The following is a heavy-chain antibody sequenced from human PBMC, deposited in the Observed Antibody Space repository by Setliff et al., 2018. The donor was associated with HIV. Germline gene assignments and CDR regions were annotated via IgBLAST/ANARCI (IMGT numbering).Heavy chain of an antibody. CDR2: INTNTGNP. CDR1: GYTFTSYA. V-gene: IGHV7-4-1*02. Sequence: ASVKVSCKASGYTFTSYAMHWVRQAPGQRLEWMGWINTNTGNPTYAQGFTGRFVFSLDTSVSTAYLQISSLKAEDTAVYYCARDLASIVGVYFAPALGYWGQGTLVTVSS. D-gene: IGHD1-26*01. CDR3: ARDLASIVGVYFAPALGY. J-gene: IGHJ4*02.